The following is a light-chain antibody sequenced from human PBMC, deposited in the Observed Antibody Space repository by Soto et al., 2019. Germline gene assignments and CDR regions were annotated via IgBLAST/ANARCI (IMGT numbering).Light chain of an antibody. CDR1: QSISSW. Sequence: DIQMTQSPSTLSASVGDRVTITCRASQSISSWLAWYQQKPGKAPKLLIYAASSLQSGVPSRFSGSGSGTEFTLTISSLQPDDFATYYCQQYNSYSTWTFGQGTKVDIK. V-gene: IGKV1-5*01. CDR3: QQYNSYSTWT. CDR2: AAS. J-gene: IGKJ1*01.